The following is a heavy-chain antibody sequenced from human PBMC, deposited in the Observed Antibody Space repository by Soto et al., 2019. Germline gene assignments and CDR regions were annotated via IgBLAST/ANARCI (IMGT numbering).Heavy chain of an antibody. CDR1: GGSISSYY. CDR2: IYYSGST. Sequence: SETLSLTCTVSGGSISSYYWSWIRQPPGKGLEWIGYIYYSGSTNYNPSLKSQVTISVDTSKNQFSLKLSSVTAADTAVYYCARSGVGGDYDYWGQGTLVTVS. J-gene: IGHJ4*02. CDR3: ARSGVGGDYDY. V-gene: IGHV4-59*01. D-gene: IGHD4-17*01.